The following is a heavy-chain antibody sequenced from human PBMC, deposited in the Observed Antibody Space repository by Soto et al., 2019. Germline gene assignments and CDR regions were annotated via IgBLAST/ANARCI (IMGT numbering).Heavy chain of an antibody. CDR1: GYIFTDYW. Sequence: EVLLVQSGAEVKNPGESLKMSCQVFGYIFTDYWIAWVRQRPGQGLEWMGVIYPADSRTKYSPAFQGHITMSADRTTNTAYLQWSSLEASDSAVYYCVRSARNADHWCQGTLVTVSS. J-gene: IGHJ4*02. CDR2: IYPADSRT. CDR3: VRSARNADH. V-gene: IGHV5-51*01.